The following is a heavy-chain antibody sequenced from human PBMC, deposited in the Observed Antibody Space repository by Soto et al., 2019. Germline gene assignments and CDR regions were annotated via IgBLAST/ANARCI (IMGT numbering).Heavy chain of an antibody. CDR3: ARDGTEYYGEYYDY. CDR1: GFTFSDYY. D-gene: IGHD3-10*01. J-gene: IGHJ4*02. Sequence: GGSLRLSCATSGFTFSDYYMSWIRQAPGKGLEWVAYIGSRGNTKYYADSVKGRFTISRDNAKNSLYLQMEGLRADDTAVYYCARDGTEYYGEYYDYWGQGIQVTVSS. V-gene: IGHV3-11*01. CDR2: IGSRGNTK.